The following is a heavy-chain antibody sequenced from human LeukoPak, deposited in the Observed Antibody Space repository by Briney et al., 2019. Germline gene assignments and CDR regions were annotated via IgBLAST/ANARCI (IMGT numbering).Heavy chain of an antibody. CDR3: ASSPPGYYSGWFSF. J-gene: IGHJ4*02. CDR1: GGSISSYY. V-gene: IGHV4-59*01. CDR2: IYFSGAT. Sequence: SETLSLTCAVSGGSISSYYWNWIRQPPGKGLEWIGYIYFSGATNYNPFLKSRATISVDTSKKQFSLKLRSVTAADTAVYYCASSPPGYYSGWFSFWGQGTPVTVSS. D-gene: IGHD6-19*01.